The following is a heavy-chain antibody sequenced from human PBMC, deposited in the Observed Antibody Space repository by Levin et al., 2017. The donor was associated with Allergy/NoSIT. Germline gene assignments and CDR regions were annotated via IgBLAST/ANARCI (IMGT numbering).Heavy chain of an antibody. J-gene: IGHJ4*02. CDR2: IKSKTDGGTT. D-gene: IGHD4-17*01. Sequence: GGSLRLSCAASGFTFSNAWMSWVRQAPGKGLEWVGRIKSKTDGGTTDYAAPVKGRFTISRDDSKNTLYLQMNSLKTEDTAVYYCTTDKYDYGDKRLPYYFDYWGQGTLVTVSS. V-gene: IGHV3-15*01. CDR3: TTDKYDYGDKRLPYYFDY. CDR1: GFTFSNAW.